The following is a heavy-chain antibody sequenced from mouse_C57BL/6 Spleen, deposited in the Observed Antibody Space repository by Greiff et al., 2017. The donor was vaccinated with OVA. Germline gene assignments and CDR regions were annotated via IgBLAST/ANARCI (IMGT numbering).Heavy chain of an antibody. J-gene: IGHJ3*01. CDR1: GYTFTDYE. CDR2: IDPETGGT. D-gene: IGHD3-2*02. CDR3: TGRVAQALAWFAD. V-gene: IGHV1-15*01. Sequence: VQLQQSGAELVRPGASVTLSCTASGYTFTDYEMHWVKQTPVHGLEWIGAIDPETGGTAYTQKFKGKAILTAANSSSTAYMERRSRTSEDYAVYYGTGRVAQALAWFADWGKGTLVTVSA.